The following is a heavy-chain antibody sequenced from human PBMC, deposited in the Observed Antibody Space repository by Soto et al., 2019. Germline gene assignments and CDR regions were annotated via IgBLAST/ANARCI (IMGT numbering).Heavy chain of an antibody. V-gene: IGHV1-69*01. CDR3: ARDRDDYGSGNYYNRIDV. CDR2: IIPIFGTP. Sequence: QVQLVQSGAEVKKPGSSVKVSCKASGGIFSTYAISWLRQAPGQGLEWMGGIIPIFGTPNYAQRFQGRVTITADESTSTADMELSRLRSEDTAVYSCARDRDDYGSGNYYNRIDVWGQGTLVTVSS. CDR1: GGIFSTYA. D-gene: IGHD3-10*01. J-gene: IGHJ4*02.